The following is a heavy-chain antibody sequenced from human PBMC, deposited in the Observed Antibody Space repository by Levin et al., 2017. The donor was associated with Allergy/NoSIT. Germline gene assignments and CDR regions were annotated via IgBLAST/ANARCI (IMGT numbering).Heavy chain of an antibody. D-gene: IGHD3-22*01. J-gene: IGHJ6*02. CDR3: AKDSSVYGQYYYYGLDV. CDR1: GFSFGTYG. CDR2: ISYDGSQK. Sequence: GGSLRLSCAASGFSFGTYGMHWVRQAPGKGLDWVAVISYDGSQKYYADSVKGRLTISRDNSNNTLYLQINSLGAQDTAVYYCAKDSSVYGQYYYYGLDVWGPGTTVTVSS. V-gene: IGHV3-30*18.